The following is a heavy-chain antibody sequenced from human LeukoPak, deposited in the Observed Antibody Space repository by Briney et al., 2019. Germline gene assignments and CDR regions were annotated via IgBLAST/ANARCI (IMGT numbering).Heavy chain of an antibody. CDR2: IYHSGST. D-gene: IGHD3-22*01. CDR3: ARRGDPIPPYYYDSSGYSYFDY. Sequence: PSETLSLTCAVSGGSISSSNWWSWVRQPPGKGLEWIGEIYHSGSTNYNPFLKSRVTISVDKSKNQFSLQLSSVTAADTAVYYCARRGDPIPPYYYDSSGYSYFDYWGQGTLVTVSS. J-gene: IGHJ4*02. CDR1: GGSISSSNW. V-gene: IGHV4-4*02.